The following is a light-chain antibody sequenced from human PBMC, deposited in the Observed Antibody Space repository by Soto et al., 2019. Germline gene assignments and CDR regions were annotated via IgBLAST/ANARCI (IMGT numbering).Light chain of an antibody. CDR3: HQNYSYPYA. CDR1: QSIRNY. J-gene: IGKJ2*01. V-gene: IGKV1-39*01. CDR2: VAS. Sequence: DIQMTPSPSSLSASVGDRVTITCRARQSIRNYANWYQQKPGKAPQFLIYVASTLQIGVPSRFIGSGSGTDFTLTISTLQPEEFETDYYHQNYSYPYAFGPGTMLEIK.